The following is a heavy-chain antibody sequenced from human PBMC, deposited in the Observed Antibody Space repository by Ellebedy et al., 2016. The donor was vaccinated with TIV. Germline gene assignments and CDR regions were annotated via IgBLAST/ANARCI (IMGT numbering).Heavy chain of an antibody. J-gene: IGHJ4*02. CDR3: ARDDSSGYPRYFDY. V-gene: IGHV3-48*03. CDR1: GFHFSSYD. Sequence: GGSLRLSCAASGFHFSSYDVNWVRQAPGRGLEWLSYISSSGSTTKYADSVKGRFTNSRDNAKNSLYLQMNSLRAEDTAVYYCARDDSSGYPRYFDYWGQGTLVTVSS. D-gene: IGHD3-22*01. CDR2: ISSSGSTT.